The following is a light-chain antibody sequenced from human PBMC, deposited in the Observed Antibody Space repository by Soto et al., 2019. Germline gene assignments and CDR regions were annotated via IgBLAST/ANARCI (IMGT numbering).Light chain of an antibody. J-gene: IGLJ3*02. Sequence: QSVLTQSPSASAYLGASVKLTCTLSSGHSSYAIAWHQQQPEKGPRYLMKLNSDGSHNKGDGIPDRFSGSSSGAERYLTISSLQSEDEADYYCQTWGTGIWVFGGGTKLTVL. V-gene: IGLV4-69*01. CDR2: LNSDGSH. CDR1: SGHSSYA. CDR3: QTWGTGIWV.